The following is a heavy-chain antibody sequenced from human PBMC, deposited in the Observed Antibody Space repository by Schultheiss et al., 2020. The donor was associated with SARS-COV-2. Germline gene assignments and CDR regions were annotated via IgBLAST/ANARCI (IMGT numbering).Heavy chain of an antibody. D-gene: IGHD6-6*01. V-gene: IGHV4-59*01. CDR3: ARDLRRSSSMDV. CDR2: IYYSGST. Sequence: SETLSLTCTVSGGSISGYYWNWIRQPPGKGLEWISYIYYSGSTNYNPSLKSRVTISVDTSNNQFSLKLSSVTAADTAVYYCARDLRRSSSMDVWGQGTTVTVSS. J-gene: IGHJ6*02. CDR1: GGSISGYY.